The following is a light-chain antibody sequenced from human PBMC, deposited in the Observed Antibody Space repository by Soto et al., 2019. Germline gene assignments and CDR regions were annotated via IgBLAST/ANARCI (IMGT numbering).Light chain of an antibody. CDR3: QQYGSSHT. CDR1: QSVSNNY. CDR2: GAS. Sequence: EIVMTQSPVTLSASPGESATLSCRASQSVSNNYLAWYQQKRGQAPRLLIYGASSRAIGIPDRFSGSVSGSDFILTINRLEPEDFAVYYCQQYGSSHTFGQGTRLEIK. J-gene: IGKJ5*01. V-gene: IGKV3-20*01.